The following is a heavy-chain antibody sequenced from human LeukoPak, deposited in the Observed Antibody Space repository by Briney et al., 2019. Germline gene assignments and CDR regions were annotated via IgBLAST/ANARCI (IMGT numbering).Heavy chain of an antibody. D-gene: IGHD6-13*01. CDR2: IYTSGST. CDR1: GGSISSGSYY. V-gene: IGHV4-61*02. CDR3: ARDFESSSWYYAFDI. J-gene: IGHJ3*02. Sequence: MPSQTLSLTCTVSGGSISSGSYYWSWIRQPAGKGLEWIGRIYTSGSTNYNPSLKSRVTISVDTSKNQFSLKLSSVTAADTAVYYCARDFESSSWYYAFDIWGQGTMVTVSS.